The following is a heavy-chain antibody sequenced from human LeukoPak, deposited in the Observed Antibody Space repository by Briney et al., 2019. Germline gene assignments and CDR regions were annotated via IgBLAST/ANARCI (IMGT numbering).Heavy chain of an antibody. CDR3: VRGYAFGPYGMDV. CDR2: ISDSGGST. V-gene: IGHV3-64D*09. Sequence: QPGGSLRLSCSASGFPFSSYARHWVRQAPGMGLEDVSAISDSGGSTYYADSVKGRFTISRDNSKNTLYLQMSSLRAEDTAVYFCVRGYAFGPYGMDVWGQGTTVTVSS. CDR1: GFPFSSYA. J-gene: IGHJ6*02. D-gene: IGHD5-18*01.